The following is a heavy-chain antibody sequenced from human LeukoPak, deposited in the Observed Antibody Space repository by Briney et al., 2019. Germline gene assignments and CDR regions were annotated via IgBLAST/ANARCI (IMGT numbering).Heavy chain of an antibody. D-gene: IGHD6-13*01. CDR1: GFTFSSYY. CDR2: ICSNGSST. Sequence: GGSLRLSCAASGFTFSSYYMHWVRQAPGKGLEYVSAICSNGSSTYYADSVKGRFTISRDNSKNTLYLQMSSLRAEDTAVYYCVKDSPPVQQLGLFDYWGQVTLVTVSS. J-gene: IGHJ4*02. V-gene: IGHV3-64D*06. CDR3: VKDSPPVQQLGLFDY.